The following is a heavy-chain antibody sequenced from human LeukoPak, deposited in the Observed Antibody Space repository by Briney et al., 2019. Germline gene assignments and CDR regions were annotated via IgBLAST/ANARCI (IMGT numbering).Heavy chain of an antibody. CDR2: INHSGST. Sequence: ETSETLSLTCAVYGGSFSGYYWSWIRQPPGKGLEWIGEINHSGSTNYNPSLKSRVTISVDTSKNQFSLKLSSVTAADTAVYYCARGVGYCSSTNCYELYFDYWGQGTLVTASS. V-gene: IGHV4-34*01. J-gene: IGHJ4*02. CDR1: GGSFSGYY. CDR3: ARGVGYCSSTNCYELYFDY. D-gene: IGHD2-2*01.